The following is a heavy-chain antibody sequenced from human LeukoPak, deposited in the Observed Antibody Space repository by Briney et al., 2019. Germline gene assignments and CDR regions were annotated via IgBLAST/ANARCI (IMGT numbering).Heavy chain of an antibody. CDR3: ARDGPPPSYCSSTSCYFDY. CDR2: INWNGGST. Sequence: GSLLLSCAASGFTFDDYGMSWGRQAPGKGLEWVSGINWNGGSTGYADSVKGRFTISRDNAKNSLYLQMNSLRAEDTALYYCARDGPPPSYCSSTSCYFDYWGQGTPVTVSS. J-gene: IGHJ4*02. D-gene: IGHD2-2*01. CDR1: GFTFDDYG. V-gene: IGHV3-20*04.